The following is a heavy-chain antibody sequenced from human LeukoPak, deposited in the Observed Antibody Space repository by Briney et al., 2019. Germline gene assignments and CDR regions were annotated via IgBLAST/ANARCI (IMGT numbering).Heavy chain of an antibody. V-gene: IGHV3-11*01. J-gene: IGHJ6*02. CDR2: ISSSRDII. CDR1: EFTFSDYY. Sequence: GGSLRLSCAASEFTFSDYYMSWIRQAPGKGLEWVSYISSSRDIIYHADSVKGRFTISRDNSKNTLYLQMNSLRAEDTAVYYCARERGGVPAAISGQYYYYYGMDVWGQGTTVTVSS. CDR3: ARERGGVPAAISGQYYYYYGMDV. D-gene: IGHD2-2*01.